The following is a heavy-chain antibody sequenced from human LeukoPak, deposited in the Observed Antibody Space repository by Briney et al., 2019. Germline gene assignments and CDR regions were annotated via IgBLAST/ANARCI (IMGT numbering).Heavy chain of an antibody. CDR2: MKQDGSGK. Sequence: GGSLRLSCAASGFTFSSYWMSWVRQAPGKGLEWVANMKQDGSGKYYVDSVKGRFTTSRDNAKNSLYLQMNSLRAEDTAVYYCARDREPYSSSWYDLDYWGQGTLVTVSS. J-gene: IGHJ4*02. D-gene: IGHD6-13*01. V-gene: IGHV3-7*01. CDR1: GFTFSSYW. CDR3: ARDREPYSSSWYDLDY.